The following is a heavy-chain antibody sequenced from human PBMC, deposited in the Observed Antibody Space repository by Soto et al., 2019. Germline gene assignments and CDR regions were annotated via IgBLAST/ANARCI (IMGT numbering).Heavy chain of an antibody. CDR2: IYQSGST. D-gene: IGHD3-10*01. Sequence: SETLSLTCTVSGAPITSGAYSWSWIRQPPGKGLEWIGFIYQSGSTHYNPSLKSRVTISVDRSKNHFSLQLTSLTAADTAVYYCARGPPNYYGSGSYFLTLYNFGYWGQGTLVTVSS. CDR3: ARGPPNYYGSGSYFLTLYNFGY. CDR1: GAPITSGAYS. J-gene: IGHJ4*02. V-gene: IGHV4-30-2*01.